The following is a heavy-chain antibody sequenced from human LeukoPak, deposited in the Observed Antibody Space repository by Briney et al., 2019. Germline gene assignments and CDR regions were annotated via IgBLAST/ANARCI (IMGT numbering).Heavy chain of an antibody. V-gene: IGHV3-9*01. CDR2: ISWNSGII. CDR3: AKDPGNY. CDR1: GFTFDDYA. J-gene: IGHJ4*02. Sequence: GGSLRLSCAASGFTFDDYAMYWVRRVPGKGLECVSGISWNSGIIGYADSVKGRFTISRDNAKNSLYLQMNNLRVEDTALYYCAKDPGNYWGQGTLVTVSS. D-gene: IGHD1-14*01.